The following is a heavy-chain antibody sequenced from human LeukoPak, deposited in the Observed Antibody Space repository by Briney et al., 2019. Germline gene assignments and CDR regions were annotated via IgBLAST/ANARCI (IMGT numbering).Heavy chain of an antibody. D-gene: IGHD5-18*01. CDR1: RRTFSSHT. Sequence: ASVKVSCKASRRTFSSHTIRWVRQAAGQGFEWMGRIIPILGIANYAQKFQGRVTITADKSTSTAYMGLSSLRSDDTAVYYCARNPSSTAMVTSWGQGTLVTVSS. CDR2: IIPILGIA. J-gene: IGHJ5*02. CDR3: ARNPSSTAMVTS. V-gene: IGHV1-69*02.